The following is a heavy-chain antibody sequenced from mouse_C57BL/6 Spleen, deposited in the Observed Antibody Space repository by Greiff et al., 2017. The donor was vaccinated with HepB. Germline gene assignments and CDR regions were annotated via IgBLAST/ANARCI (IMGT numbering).Heavy chain of an antibody. CDR1: GYTFTSYW. Sequence: VQLQQPGAELVKPGASVKLSCKASGYTFTSYWMHWVKQRPGQGLEWIGMIHPNSGSTNYNEKFKSKATLTADKSSSTAYMQLSSLTSEDSAVYYCAREKDGYDGTWFAYWGQGTLVTVSA. J-gene: IGHJ3*01. CDR3: AREKDGYDGTWFAY. D-gene: IGHD2-2*01. CDR2: IHPNSGST. V-gene: IGHV1-64*01.